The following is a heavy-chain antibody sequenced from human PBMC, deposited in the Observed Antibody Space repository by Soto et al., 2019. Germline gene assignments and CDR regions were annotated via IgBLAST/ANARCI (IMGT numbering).Heavy chain of an antibody. CDR1: GGSLSSFY. J-gene: IGHJ4*01. V-gene: IGHV4-59*01. D-gene: IGHD2-2*01. CDR3: ARVHKEELVTVPATHYDH. Sequence: QVQLRESGPRLVKSSETLSLTCTVSGGSLSSFYWGWIRRRPGKGLEWIGYIYHSGTTKYNSSLKSRVTMSVDSSKNEFSLKLTSVTAADTAVYYCARVHKEELVTVPATHYDHWGHGTLVTVAS. CDR2: IYHSGTT.